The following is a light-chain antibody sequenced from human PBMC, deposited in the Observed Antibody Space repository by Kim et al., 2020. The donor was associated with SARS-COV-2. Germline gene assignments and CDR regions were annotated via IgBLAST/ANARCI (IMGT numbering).Light chain of an antibody. Sequence: EIVLTQSPGTLFLSPGERATFSCRASQIVSSSSLAWYQQKCGQAPRLLIYGASIRLTGIPDRFSGSGSGTDFTLTISRLEPEDFAVYYCQQYGTSPLTFGGGTKVDIK. CDR2: GAS. V-gene: IGKV3-20*01. CDR3: QQYGTSPLT. J-gene: IGKJ4*01. CDR1: QIVSSSS.